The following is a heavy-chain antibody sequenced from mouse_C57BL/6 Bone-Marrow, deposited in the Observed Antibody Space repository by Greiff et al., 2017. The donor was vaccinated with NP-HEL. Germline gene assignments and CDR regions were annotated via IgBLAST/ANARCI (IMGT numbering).Heavy chain of an antibody. CDR1: GYTFTSYG. D-gene: IGHD2-3*01. V-gene: IGHV1-81*01. J-gene: IGHJ1*03. CDR2: IYPRSGNT. Sequence: VKLQESGAELARPGASVKLSCKASGYTFTSYGISWVKQRTGQGLEWIGEIYPRSGNTYYNEKFKGKATLTADKSSSTAYMELRSLTSEDSAVYFCAREDDGYSLWYFDVWGTGTTVTVSS. CDR3: AREDDGYSLWYFDV.